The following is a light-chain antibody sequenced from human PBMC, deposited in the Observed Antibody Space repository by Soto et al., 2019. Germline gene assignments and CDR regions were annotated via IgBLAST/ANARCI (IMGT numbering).Light chain of an antibody. V-gene: IGLV1-40*01. CDR3: QSYDSGLTGSV. J-gene: IGLJ2*01. CDR2: GNT. Sequence: QSVLTQSPSVSGAPGQRVTISCTGSSSNIGAAYDVNWYQHLPGTAPKLLIYGNTNRPSGVPDRFSGSKSSTSASLAITGLQADDEAVYYCQSYDSGLTGSVFGVWTKRTVL. CDR1: SSNIGAAYD.